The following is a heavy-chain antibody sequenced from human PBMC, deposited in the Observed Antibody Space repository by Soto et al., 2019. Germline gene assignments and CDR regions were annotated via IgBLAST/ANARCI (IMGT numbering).Heavy chain of an antibody. J-gene: IGHJ4*02. Sequence: GGSLRLSCAASGFTFSSYWMSWVRQAPGKGLEWVANIKQDGSEKYYVDSVKGRFTISRDNAKNSLYLQMNSLRAEDTAVYYCARDAFAVARAYFDYWGQGTLVTVSS. D-gene: IGHD6-19*01. V-gene: IGHV3-7*05. CDR2: IKQDGSEK. CDR1: GFTFSSYW. CDR3: ARDAFAVARAYFDY.